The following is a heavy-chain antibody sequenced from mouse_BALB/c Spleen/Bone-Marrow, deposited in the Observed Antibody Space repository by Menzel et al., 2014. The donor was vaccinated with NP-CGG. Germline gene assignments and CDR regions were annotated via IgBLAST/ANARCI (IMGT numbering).Heavy chain of an antibody. D-gene: IGHD2-1*01. J-gene: IGHJ4*01. CDR1: GFTFTDYY. CDR3: ARSLYPRAMDY. Sequence: EVHLVESVGGLVQPGGSLGLSCATSGFTFTDYYMSWVRQPPGKALEWLGFIRNKANAYTTEYSASVKGRFTISRDNSQSIIYLQMNILRAEDSATYYCARSLYPRAMDYGGQGTSVTVSS. V-gene: IGHV7-3*02. CDR2: IRNKANAYTT.